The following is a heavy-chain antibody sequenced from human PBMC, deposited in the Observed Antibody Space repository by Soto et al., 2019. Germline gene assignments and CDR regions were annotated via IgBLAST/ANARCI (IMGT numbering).Heavy chain of an antibody. CDR3: ARRPPNYYGSGSYRGVSYYFDY. D-gene: IGHD3-10*01. Sequence: SETLSLTCTVSGGSISSSSYYWGWIRQPPGKGLEWIGSIYYSGSTYYNPSLKSRVTISVDTSKNQFSLKLSSVTTGDTAVYYWARRPPNYYGSGSYRGVSYYFDYWGQGTLVTVSS. CDR2: IYYSGST. J-gene: IGHJ4*02. V-gene: IGHV4-39*01. CDR1: GGSISSSSYY.